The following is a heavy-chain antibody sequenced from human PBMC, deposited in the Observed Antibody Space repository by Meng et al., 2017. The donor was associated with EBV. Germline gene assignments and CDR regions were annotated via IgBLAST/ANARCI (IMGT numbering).Heavy chain of an antibody. D-gene: IGHD3-10*01. CDR1: GSTFTSYA. V-gene: IGHV1-3*01. CDR2: INAGNGNT. J-gene: IGHJ6*02. CDR3: ARRGVQALYGMDV. Sequence: QAKVVEYGADVKKPGASVKVSCKAYGSTFTSYAMHWVRQAPGQRLEWMGWINAGNGNTKYSQKFQGRVTITRDTSASTAYMELSSLRSEDTAVYYCARRGVQALYGMDVWGQGTTVTVSS.